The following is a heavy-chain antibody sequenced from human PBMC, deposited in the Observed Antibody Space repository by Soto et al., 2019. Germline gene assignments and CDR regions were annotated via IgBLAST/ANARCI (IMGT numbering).Heavy chain of an antibody. D-gene: IGHD3-10*01. CDR3: GRLLLLRFGNYVMDV. Sequence: ASVKVSCKASGYTFTNYAIHWVRQAPGQGLEWMGRITAGNGHTEYSQKFQGRVTITSDTSANVAYMDLSSLTSEDTAVYYCGRLLLLRFGNYVMDVWGQGTTVTVSS. V-gene: IGHV1-3*01. J-gene: IGHJ6*02. CDR1: GYTFTNYA. CDR2: ITAGNGHT.